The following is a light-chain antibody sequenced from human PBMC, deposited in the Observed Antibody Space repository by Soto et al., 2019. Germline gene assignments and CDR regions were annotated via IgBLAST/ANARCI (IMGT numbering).Light chain of an antibody. CDR1: NWGKTY. CDR3: QAWDSHTYV. Sequence: SYELTQPPSASVSPGQTASISCSGGNWGKTYASWYQQRPGQSPVLVIYQDTKRPSGIPERFSGSISGDTATLTISGTQTLDEADYYCQAWDSHTYVFGSGTKLTVL. J-gene: IGLJ1*01. V-gene: IGLV3-1*01. CDR2: QDT.